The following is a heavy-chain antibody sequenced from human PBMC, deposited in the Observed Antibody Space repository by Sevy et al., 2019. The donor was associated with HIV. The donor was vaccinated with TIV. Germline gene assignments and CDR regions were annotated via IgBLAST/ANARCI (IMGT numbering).Heavy chain of an antibody. CDR2: IDPSDGST. D-gene: IGHD2-8*02. Sequence: ASVKVSCKTSGYAFTGYSIHWVRQAPGQGLEWMGIIDPSDGSTHYAQKFQGRVIMSTDTSTTTVYMELTSLRSEDTAVYSCARTLVSGGTIDYWGQGTLVNVSS. J-gene: IGHJ4*02. V-gene: IGHV1-46*01. CDR3: ARTLVSGGTIDY. CDR1: GYAFTGYS.